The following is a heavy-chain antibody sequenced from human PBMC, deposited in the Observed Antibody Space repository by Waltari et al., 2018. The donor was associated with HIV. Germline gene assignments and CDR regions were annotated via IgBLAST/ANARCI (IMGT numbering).Heavy chain of an antibody. CDR2: VYTSGST. CDR1: SGSITSGNYY. V-gene: IGHV4-61*02. CDR3: ARALDYYESGSFPLWFFDV. D-gene: IGHD3-10*01. J-gene: IGHJ2*01. Sequence: QVQLQESGPGLVKPSQTLSLTCTVSSGSITSGNYYWSWIRQPAGKGLEWIERVYTSGSTNYNPSLKNRVTISIDTSRNQFSLRLSSVAAADTAVYYCARALDYYESGSFPLWFFDVWGRGTLVTVSS.